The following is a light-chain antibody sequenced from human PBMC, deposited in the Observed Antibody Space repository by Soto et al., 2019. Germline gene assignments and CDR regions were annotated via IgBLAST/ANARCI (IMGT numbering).Light chain of an antibody. V-gene: IGKV3D-15*01. CDR3: QQYKQWPVA. J-gene: IGKJ4*01. Sequence: IVLTQSPFTLSFSPRERATPSCRASQSVRTYLAWYQVKPGQAPRLLIYDASSRASGVPARFSGSGSATQFTLTISSLQSEDFGFYYCQQYKQWPVAFGGGTKVDIK. CDR2: DAS. CDR1: QSVRTY.